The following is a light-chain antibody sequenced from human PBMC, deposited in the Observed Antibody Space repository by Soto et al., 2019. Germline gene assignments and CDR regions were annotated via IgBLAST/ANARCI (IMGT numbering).Light chain of an antibody. CDR3: QQYSTLPLYI. J-gene: IGKJ2*01. V-gene: IGKV3-20*01. Sequence: EAVLTQSPGTLSLSPGERATLSCRACQTVSSSYIAWYQQKPGQAPRLLIYGASNRATGIPDRFSGSGSGTDFTLTTSRLEPEDFAVYYCQQYSTLPLYIFGQGTKLEIK. CDR1: QTVSSSY. CDR2: GAS.